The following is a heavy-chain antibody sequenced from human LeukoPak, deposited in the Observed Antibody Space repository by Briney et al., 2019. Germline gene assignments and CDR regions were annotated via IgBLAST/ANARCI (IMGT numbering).Heavy chain of an antibody. CDR1: GGSNSSGGYS. Sequence: SQTLSLTCAVSGGSNSSGGYSWSWIRQPPGKGLEWIGYIYHSGSTHYNPSLKSRVTISVDRSKNQFSLKLSSVTAADTAVYYCARGGSSVQDFDYWGQGTLVTVSS. V-gene: IGHV4-30-2*01. CDR2: IYHSGST. D-gene: IGHD1-26*01. CDR3: ARGGSSVQDFDY. J-gene: IGHJ4*02.